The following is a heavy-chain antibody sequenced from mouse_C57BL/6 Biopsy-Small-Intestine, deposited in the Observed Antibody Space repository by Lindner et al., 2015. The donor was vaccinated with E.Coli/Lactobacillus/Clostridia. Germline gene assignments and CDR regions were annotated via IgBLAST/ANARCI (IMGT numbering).Heavy chain of an antibody. J-gene: IGHJ1*03. Sequence: VQLQESGPELVKPGASVKIPCKTSGYTFTDYNMDWVKQSHGKSLEWIGDINPNNGGTIYNQKFKGKATLTVDKSSSTAYMELRSLTSEDTAVYYCARGGYYINYGYFDVWGTGTRVTVSS. CDR3: ARGGYYINYGYFDV. CDR2: INPNNGGT. D-gene: IGHD2-5*01. V-gene: IGHV1-18*01. CDR1: GYTFTDYN.